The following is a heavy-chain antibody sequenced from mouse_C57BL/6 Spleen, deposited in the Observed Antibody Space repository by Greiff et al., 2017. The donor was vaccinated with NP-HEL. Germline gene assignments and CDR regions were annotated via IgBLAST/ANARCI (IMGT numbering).Heavy chain of an antibody. V-gene: IGHV1-61*01. CDR2: IYPSDSET. D-gene: IGHD2-1*01. CDR3: ARLRGNYVEFAY. Sequence: QVQLKQPGAELVRPGSSVKLSCKASGYTFTSYWMDWVKQRPGQGLEWIGNIYPSDSETHYNQKFKDKATLTVDKSSITAYMQLSSLTSEDSAVYYCARLRGNYVEFAYWGQGTLVTVSA. J-gene: IGHJ3*01. CDR1: GYTFTSYW.